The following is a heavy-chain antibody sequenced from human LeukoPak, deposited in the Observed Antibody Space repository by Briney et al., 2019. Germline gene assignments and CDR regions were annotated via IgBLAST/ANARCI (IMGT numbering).Heavy chain of an antibody. D-gene: IGHD1-26*01. CDR1: GGSISSYY. V-gene: IGHV4-59*01. Sequence: SETLSLTCTVSGGSISSYYWSWIRQPPGKGLEWIGYIYYSGSTNYNPSLKSRVTISVDTSKNQFSLKLSSVPAADTAVYYCAREGKGRFDYWGQGTLVTVSS. CDR3: AREGKGRFDY. J-gene: IGHJ4*02. CDR2: IYYSGST.